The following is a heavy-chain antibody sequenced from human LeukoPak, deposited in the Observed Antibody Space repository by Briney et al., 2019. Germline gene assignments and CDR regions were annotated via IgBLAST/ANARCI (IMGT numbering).Heavy chain of an antibody. CDR2: INPDSGGT. V-gene: IGHV1-2*02. CDR3: AREPIVLVPAAIFNWFDP. D-gene: IGHD2-2*02. J-gene: IGHJ5*02. CDR1: GYTFTGYY. Sequence: GASVKVSCKASGYTFTGYYIHWVRQAPGQGPEWMGWINPDSGGTNYAQKFQGRVTMSRDTSISTAHMEVSRLRSDDTAVYYCAREPIVLVPAAIFNWFDPWGQGTLVTVSS.